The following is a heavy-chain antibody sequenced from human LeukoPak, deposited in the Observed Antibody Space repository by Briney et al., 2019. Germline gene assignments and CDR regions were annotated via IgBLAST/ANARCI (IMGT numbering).Heavy chain of an antibody. V-gene: IGHV3-7*03. CDR1: GFTFSNYW. CDR2: IKHDGSEK. CDR3: ARGSVGAAAGTIDY. D-gene: IGHD6-13*01. Sequence: GGSLRLSCEASGFTFSNYWMSWVRQAPGKGLEWVANIKHDGSEKYYVDSVKGRFTISRDNSKNTLYLQMNSLRAEDTAVYYCARGSVGAAAGTIDYWGQGTLVTVSS. J-gene: IGHJ4*02.